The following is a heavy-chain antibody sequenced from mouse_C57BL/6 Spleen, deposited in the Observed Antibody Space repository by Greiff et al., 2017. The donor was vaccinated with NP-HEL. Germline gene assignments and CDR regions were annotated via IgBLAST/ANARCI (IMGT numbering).Heavy chain of an antibody. D-gene: IGHD1-1*01. CDR2: IDPETGGT. CDR1: GYTFTDYE. Sequence: VQLQQSGAELVRPGASVTLSCKASGYTFTDYEMHWVKQTPVHGLEWIGAIDPETGGTAYNQKFKGKAILTADKSSSTAYMELRSLTSEDSAVYYCTRPYYYGSSLDYWGQGTTLTVSS. V-gene: IGHV1-15*01. CDR3: TRPYYYGSSLDY. J-gene: IGHJ2*01.